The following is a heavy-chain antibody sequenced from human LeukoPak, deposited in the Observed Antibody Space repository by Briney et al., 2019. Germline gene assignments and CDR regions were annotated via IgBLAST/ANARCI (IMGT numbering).Heavy chain of an antibody. CDR3: ASRSYYYDSSGYDAFDI. V-gene: IGHV4-30-4*08. J-gene: IGHJ3*02. Sequence: PQTLSLTCTVSGGSISSGDYYWSWIRQPPGKGLEWIGYIYYSGSTYYNPSLKSRVTISVDTSKNQFSLKLSSVTAADTAVYYCASRSYYYDSSGYDAFDIWGQGTMVTVSS. D-gene: IGHD3-22*01. CDR2: IYYSGST. CDR1: GGSISSGDYY.